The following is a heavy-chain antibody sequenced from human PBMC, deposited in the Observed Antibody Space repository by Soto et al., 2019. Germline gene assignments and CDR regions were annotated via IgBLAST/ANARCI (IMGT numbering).Heavy chain of an antibody. D-gene: IGHD3-3*01. V-gene: IGHV3-23*01. CDR3: AKSLLLRFLELAPRKQPDSGMDV. J-gene: IGHJ6*02. Sequence: PGGSLRLSCAASGFTSSSYAMSWVRQAPGKGLEWVSAISGSGGSTYYADSVKGRFTISRDNSKNTLYLQMNSLRAEDTAVYYCAKSLLLRFLELAPRKQPDSGMDVWGQGTTFTFPS. CDR1: GFTSSSYA. CDR2: ISGSGGST.